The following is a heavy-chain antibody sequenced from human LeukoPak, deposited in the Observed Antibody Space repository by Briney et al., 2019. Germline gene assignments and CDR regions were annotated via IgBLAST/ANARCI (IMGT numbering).Heavy chain of an antibody. Sequence: SETLSLTCTVSGGSISSYYWSWIRQPPGKGLEWIGYISYSGSTNFNPSLKSRVTISVDTSKSQFSLKLSSVTAADTAVYYCTREGTAGTNLNWFDPWGQGTLVTVSS. J-gene: IGHJ5*02. CDR1: GGSISSYY. D-gene: IGHD1-1*01. CDR2: ISYSGST. V-gene: IGHV4-59*01. CDR3: TREGTAGTNLNWFDP.